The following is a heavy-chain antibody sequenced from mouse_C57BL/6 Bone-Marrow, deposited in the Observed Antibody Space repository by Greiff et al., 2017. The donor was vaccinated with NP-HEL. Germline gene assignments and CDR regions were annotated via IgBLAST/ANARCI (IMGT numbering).Heavy chain of an antibody. CDR2: IDPNSGGT. CDR1: GYTFTSYW. J-gene: IGHJ1*03. D-gene: IGHD1-1*01. V-gene: IGHV1-72*01. CDR3: ARYYYGSRDWYFDV. Sequence: VQLQQSGADLVKPGASVKLSCKASGYTFTSYWMHWVKQRPGRGLEWIGRIDPNSGGTKFNEKFKTKATLTVDKPSSTAYMQLSSLTSEDSAVYYCARYYYGSRDWYFDVWGTGTTVTVSS.